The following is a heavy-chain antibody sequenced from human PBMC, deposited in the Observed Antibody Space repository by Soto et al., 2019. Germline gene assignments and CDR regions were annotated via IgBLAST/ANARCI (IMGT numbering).Heavy chain of an antibody. J-gene: IGHJ3*01. CDR2: VNPNSGDT. D-gene: IGHD2-8*01. CDR3: SRFRGVLDAFDL. Sequence: GASVKVSCKASGYSFTGYYIHWVRQAPGQGLEWMGWVNPNSGDTEYAQKFQGRVTMARDTSVSTASMDLRSLTSDDTALYYCSRFRGVLDAFDLWGQGTMVTVSS. V-gene: IGHV1-2*02. CDR1: GYSFTGYY.